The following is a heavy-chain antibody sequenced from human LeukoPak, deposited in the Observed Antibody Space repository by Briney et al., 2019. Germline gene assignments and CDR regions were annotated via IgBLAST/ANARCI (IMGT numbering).Heavy chain of an antibody. CDR3: AKDGYCSGGSCYSYYYYYMDV. D-gene: IGHD2-15*01. Sequence: GGSLRLSCAASGFTFSRNGMTWVRQAPGKGLEWVSAISGSGGNTYYADSVKGRFTISRDNSKNTLYLQMNSLRAEDTAVYYCAKDGYCSGGSCYSYYYYYMDVWGKGTTVTVSS. J-gene: IGHJ6*03. V-gene: IGHV3-23*01. CDR2: ISGSGGNT. CDR1: GFTFSRNG.